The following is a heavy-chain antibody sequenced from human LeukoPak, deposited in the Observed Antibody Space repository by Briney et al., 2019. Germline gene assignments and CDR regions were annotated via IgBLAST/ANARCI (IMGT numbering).Heavy chain of an antibody. CDR1: GYTFTGYY. V-gene: IGHV1-2*02. J-gene: IGHJ5*02. CDR3: ATLRGYYGSGSYTWFDP. CDR2: INPNSGGT. Sequence: ASVKVSCKASGYTFTGYYMHWVRQAPGQGLEWMGWINPNSGGTNYAQKLQGRVTMTTDTSTSTAYMELRSLRSDDTAVYYCATLRGYYGSGSYTWFDPWGQGTLVTVSS. D-gene: IGHD3-10*01.